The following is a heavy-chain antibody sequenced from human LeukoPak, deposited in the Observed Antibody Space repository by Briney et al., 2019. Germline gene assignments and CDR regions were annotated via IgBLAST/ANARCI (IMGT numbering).Heavy chain of an antibody. CDR3: AREWSQWLGANWFDP. CDR2: INHSGST. Sequence: SETLSLTCAVYGGSFSGYYWSWIRQSPGKGLEWIGEINHSGSTNYNPSLKSRVTISVDTSKNQFSLKLSSVTAADTAVYYCAREWSQWLGANWFDPWGQGTLVTVSS. J-gene: IGHJ5*02. CDR1: GGSFSGYY. V-gene: IGHV4-34*01. D-gene: IGHD6-19*01.